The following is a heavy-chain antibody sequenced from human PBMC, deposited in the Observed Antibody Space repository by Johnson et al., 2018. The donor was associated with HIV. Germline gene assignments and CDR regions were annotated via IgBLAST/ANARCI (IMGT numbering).Heavy chain of an antibody. V-gene: IGHV3-30-3*01. CDR2: ISYDGSNK. D-gene: IGHD6-19*01. Sequence: QMLLVESGGGVVQPGRSLRLSCAASGFTVSSNYMSWVRQAPGKGLEWVAFISYDGSNKYYADSVKGRFTISRDNSKNTLYLQMNSLRAEDTAVYYCASTSSGWFYAFDIWGQGTMVTVSS. CDR3: ASTSSGWFYAFDI. J-gene: IGHJ3*02. CDR1: GFTVSSNY.